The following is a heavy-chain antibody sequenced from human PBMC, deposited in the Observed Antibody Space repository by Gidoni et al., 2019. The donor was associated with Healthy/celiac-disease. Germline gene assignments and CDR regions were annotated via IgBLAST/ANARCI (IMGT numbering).Heavy chain of an antibody. V-gene: IGHV4-4*02. D-gene: IGHD6-19*01. J-gene: IGHJ3*02. CDR1: GGSIRSSNW. Sequence: QVQLQESGPGLVQPSGTLSLTCAVSGGSIRSSNWWSWVRAPPGKGLAWIGEIYHSGSTHYNPSLKSRVIISVDKSKNQFPLKVSSVTAADTAVYYCARDLGIAVAGKGDAFDIWGQGTMVTVSS. CDR2: IYHSGST. CDR3: ARDLGIAVAGKGDAFDI.